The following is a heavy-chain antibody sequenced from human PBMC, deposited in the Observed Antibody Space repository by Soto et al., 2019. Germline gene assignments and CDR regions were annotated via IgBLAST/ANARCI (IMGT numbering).Heavy chain of an antibody. V-gene: IGHV1-69*08. J-gene: IGHJ4*02. D-gene: IGHD2-15*01. CDR3: ARDPGDFYCSGGSCYFDY. Sequence: QVQLVQSGAEVKKPGSSVKVSCKASGGTFSSYTISWVRQAPGQGLEWMGRIIPILGIANYAQKFQGRVTITADKSTSTAYMELRSLRSEDTAVYYCARDPGDFYCSGGSCYFDYWGQGTLVTVSS. CDR2: IIPILGIA. CDR1: GGTFSSYT.